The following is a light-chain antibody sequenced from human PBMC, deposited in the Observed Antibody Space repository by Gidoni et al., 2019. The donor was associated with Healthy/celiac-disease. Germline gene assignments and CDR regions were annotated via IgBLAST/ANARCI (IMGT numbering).Light chain of an antibody. CDR3: QQLNSYQFT. V-gene: IGKV1-9*01. CDR1: QGISSY. J-gene: IGKJ3*01. CDR2: AAS. Sequence: DIQLSHSPSFLSASVGDRVPITCRASQGISSYLSCYQQKPGKAPKLLIYAASTLQSGVPSRFSGSGSGTEFTITSSSLQPEDSATYYCQQLNSYQFTFGPGTKVDIK.